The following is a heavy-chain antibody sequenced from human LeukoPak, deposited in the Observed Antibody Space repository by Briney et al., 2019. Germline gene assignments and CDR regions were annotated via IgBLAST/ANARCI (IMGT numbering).Heavy chain of an antibody. J-gene: IGHJ4*02. CDR3: ARVSTRSAYDPFDF. CDR2: IYPGDFDT. V-gene: IGHV5-51*01. D-gene: IGHD5-12*01. CDR1: GYRFTSHW. Sequence: GESLKISCKGSGYRFTSHWIGWGRQVPGKGLGWMGIIYPGDFDTRYSPSFQGQVTISADKSISTAYLQWSSLEASHTAMYYCARVSTRSAYDPFDFWGQGTLVSVSS.